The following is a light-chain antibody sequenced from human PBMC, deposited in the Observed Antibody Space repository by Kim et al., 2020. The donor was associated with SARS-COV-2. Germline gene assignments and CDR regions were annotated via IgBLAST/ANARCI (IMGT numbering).Light chain of an antibody. Sequence: STSVRDKVTITCRASQNISSYLNWYQQKPGKAPKLLIYAASSLQRGVPSRFSGSGSGTDVTLTISSLQPEDFATYYCQQSYSTPRTFGQGTKLEI. CDR2: AAS. CDR3: QQSYSTPRT. CDR1: QNISSY. V-gene: IGKV1-39*01. J-gene: IGKJ2*01.